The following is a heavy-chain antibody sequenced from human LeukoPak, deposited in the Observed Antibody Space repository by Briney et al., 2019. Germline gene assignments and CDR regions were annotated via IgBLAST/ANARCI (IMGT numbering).Heavy chain of an antibody. CDR1: GFTFSSYA. J-gene: IGHJ4*02. CDR3: AKGLAVADRD. CDR2: ISGSGGST. Sequence: PGGSLRLSCSASGFTFSSYAMGWVRQAPGKGLEWVSAISGSGGSTYYADSVKGRFTISRDNSKNPLYLQMNSLRAEDTAVYYCAKGLAVADRDWGQGTLVTVSS. V-gene: IGHV3-23*01. D-gene: IGHD6-19*01.